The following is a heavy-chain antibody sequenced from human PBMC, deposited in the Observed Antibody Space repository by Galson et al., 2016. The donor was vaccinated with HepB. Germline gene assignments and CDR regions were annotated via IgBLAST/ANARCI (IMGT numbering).Heavy chain of an antibody. Sequence: SLRLSCAASGFNFSSYWMTWFRQAPGKGLEWVSSISGTSTYIYYADSVKGRFTISRDNAKNSLYLQMNNVRAEDTAVYYCARDLRGMIRFFDWSTHFDSWGQGTLVTVSS. CDR2: ISGTSTYI. CDR1: GFNFSSYW. D-gene: IGHD3-9*01. J-gene: IGHJ4*02. CDR3: ARDLRGMIRFFDWSTHFDS. V-gene: IGHV3-21*01.